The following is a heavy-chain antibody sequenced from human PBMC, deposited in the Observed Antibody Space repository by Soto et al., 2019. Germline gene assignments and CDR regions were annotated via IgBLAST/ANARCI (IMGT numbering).Heavy chain of an antibody. CDR3: AKAVVSSTNFYSGADC. CDR1: GFTFRIYA. CDR2: ISGSGGST. V-gene: IGHV3-23*01. J-gene: IGHJ4*02. D-gene: IGHD3-3*01. Sequence: PGGSLRLSCAASGFTFRIYAMSWVRQAPGKGLEWVSGISGSGGSTNYAVSVKGRFTISRDNSKNTLYLQRNSLRVEDTAVYYCAKAVVSSTNFYSGADCWGQGTLVTVSS.